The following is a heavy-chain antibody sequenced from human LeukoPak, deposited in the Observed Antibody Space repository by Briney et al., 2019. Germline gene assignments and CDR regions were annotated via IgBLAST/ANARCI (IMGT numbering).Heavy chain of an antibody. CDR3: ASARGGSFDY. Sequence: GGSLRLSCAASGFAFSSHAMSWVRQAPGKGLEWVSAISGRSDNIYYADSVKGRFTISRDNAKNSLYLQMNSLRAEDTAVYYCASARGGSFDYWGQGTLVTVSS. D-gene: IGHD1-26*01. CDR2: ISGRSDNI. J-gene: IGHJ4*02. CDR1: GFAFSSHA. V-gene: IGHV3-23*01.